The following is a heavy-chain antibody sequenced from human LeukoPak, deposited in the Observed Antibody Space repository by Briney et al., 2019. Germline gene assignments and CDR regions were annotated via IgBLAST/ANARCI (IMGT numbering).Heavy chain of an antibody. CDR3: ARQQYQLLNYYYYYYMDV. CDR1: GFTVRSNY. V-gene: IGHV3-66*04. CDR2: IYSCGNT. J-gene: IGHJ6*03. D-gene: IGHD2-2*01. Sequence: SGGSLRLSCAVSGFTVRSNYMSWVRQAPGKGLEWVSVIYSCGNTYYADSVKGRFTISRDNSKNTLYLQMNSLRAEDTAVYYCARQQYQLLNYYYYYYMDVWGKGTTVTISS.